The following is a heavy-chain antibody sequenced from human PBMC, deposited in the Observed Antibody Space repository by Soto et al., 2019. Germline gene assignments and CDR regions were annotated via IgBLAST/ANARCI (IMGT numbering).Heavy chain of an antibody. D-gene: IGHD6-13*01. J-gene: IGHJ4*02. CDR2: ISYDGSNK. CDR1: GFTFSSYA. CDR3: ARDSSSWYYFDY. V-gene: IGHV3-30-3*01. Sequence: GGSLRLSCAASGFTFSSYAMHWVRQAPGKGLEWVAVISYDGSNKYYADSVKGRFTISRDNSKNTLYLQMNSLRAEDTAVYYCARDSSSWYYFDYWGQGTLVTVSS.